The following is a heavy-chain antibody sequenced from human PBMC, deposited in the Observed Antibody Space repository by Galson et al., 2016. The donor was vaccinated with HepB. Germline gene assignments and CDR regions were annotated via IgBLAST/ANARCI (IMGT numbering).Heavy chain of an antibody. CDR3: AREWEGADY. Sequence: SLRLSCAAFGFTFSSYPMNWVRQAPGKGLEWVSTISLSSTYIYYAESVKGRFTISRDNAKNSLFLQMNSLRPEDTAVYYCAREWEGADYWGQGTLVTVSS. J-gene: IGHJ4*02. CDR2: ISLSSTYI. V-gene: IGHV3-21*01. D-gene: IGHD1-26*01. CDR1: GFTFSSYP.